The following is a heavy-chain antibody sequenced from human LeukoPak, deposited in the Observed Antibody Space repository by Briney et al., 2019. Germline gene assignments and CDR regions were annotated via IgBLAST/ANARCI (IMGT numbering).Heavy chain of an antibody. J-gene: IGHJ3*02. Sequence: GGSLRLSCAASGFTFSSYVMNWVRQAPGKGLEWVSAISGSGDNTYYADSVKGRFTISRDNSKNTLYLQMNSLRAEDTAVYYCAKDRGNQLLRAFDIWGQGTVVTVSS. CDR1: GFTFSSYV. V-gene: IGHV3-23*01. D-gene: IGHD2-2*01. CDR3: AKDRGNQLLRAFDI. CDR2: ISGSGDNT.